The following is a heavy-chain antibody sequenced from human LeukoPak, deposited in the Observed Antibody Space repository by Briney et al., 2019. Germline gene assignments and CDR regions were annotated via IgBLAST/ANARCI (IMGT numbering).Heavy chain of an antibody. J-gene: IGHJ2*01. D-gene: IGHD6-13*01. Sequence: PSETLSLTCAVYGGSFSGYYWSWIRQPPGKGLEWIGEINHSGSTNYNPSLKRRVTISVDTSKNQFSLKLSSVTAADTAVYYCACDSSSFDLWGRGTLVTVSS. CDR1: GGSFSGYY. CDR3: ACDSSSFDL. CDR2: INHSGST. V-gene: IGHV4-34*01.